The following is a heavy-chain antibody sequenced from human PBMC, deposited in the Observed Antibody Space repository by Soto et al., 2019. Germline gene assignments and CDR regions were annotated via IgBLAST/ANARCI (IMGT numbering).Heavy chain of an antibody. D-gene: IGHD6-19*01. CDR3: VKQHPLDSRAWHN. CDR2: IYPGDFET. Sequence: GESLKISCKVSGYSFPSFWIGWVRQMPGKGLEWLGSIYPGDFETRYSPSFQGEVTISADKSITTAYLHWSSLRASDTATYYCVKQHPLDSRAWHNWGQGTLVTVSS. J-gene: IGHJ4*02. V-gene: IGHV5-51*01. CDR1: GYSFPSFW.